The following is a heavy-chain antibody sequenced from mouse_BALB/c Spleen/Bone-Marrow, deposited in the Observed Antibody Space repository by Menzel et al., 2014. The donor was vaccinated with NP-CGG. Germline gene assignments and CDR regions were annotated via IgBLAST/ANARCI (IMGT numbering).Heavy chain of an antibody. CDR2: IRTKSNNYVI. CDR3: TTPWCY. CDR1: GFTFSNYW. Sequence: EVHLVESGGGLVQPGGSMKLSCVTSGFTFSNYWMSWVRQSPEKGLEWVAEIRTKSNNYVIHYAESVKGMFTISRDDSKSIVYLQMNNLRSEYTGIYYCTTPWCYWGQGTTLTVSS. J-gene: IGHJ2*01. V-gene: IGHV6-6*02. D-gene: IGHD1-1*02.